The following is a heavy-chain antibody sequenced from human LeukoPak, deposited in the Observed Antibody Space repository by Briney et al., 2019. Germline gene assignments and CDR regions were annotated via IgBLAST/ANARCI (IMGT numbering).Heavy chain of an antibody. J-gene: IGHJ5*01. D-gene: IGHD2-2*02. CDR2: MNPNSGNT. CDR3: ARGKHKTIPRSFDP. V-gene: IGHV1-8*01. Sequence: SVKVSCKASGYTFTSYDINWVRQDTGHGREWIGWMNPNSGNTGYPQKFQGRVTMTSNTSISTAYMELSSLRSEDTAVYYCARGKHKTIPRSFDPWGQKTLLTLSS. CDR1: GYTFTSYD.